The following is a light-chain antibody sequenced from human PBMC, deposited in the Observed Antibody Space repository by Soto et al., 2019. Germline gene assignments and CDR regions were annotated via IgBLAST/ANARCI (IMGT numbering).Light chain of an antibody. Sequence: QSVLTQPPSASGTPGQTVIMSCSGTRFNIGRYSVNWYQRFPGTAPKLLIFNDDHRPSGVPDRFSGSKSGTSMSLAISGLQPEDEADYFCGAWDGTMDGPVLGGGTKLTVL. CDR1: RFNIGRYS. CDR3: GAWDGTMDGPV. V-gene: IGLV1-44*01. CDR2: NDD. J-gene: IGLJ2*01.